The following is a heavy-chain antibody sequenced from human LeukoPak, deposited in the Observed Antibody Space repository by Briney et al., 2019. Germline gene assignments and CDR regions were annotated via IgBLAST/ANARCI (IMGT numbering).Heavy chain of an antibody. Sequence: SQTLSLTCTVSGGSISSGGYYWSWIRQHPGKGLEWIGYIYYSGSTYYNPSLKSRVTISVDTSKNQFSLKLSSVTAADTAVYYCATGRRDGYIHWGQGTLVTVSS. CDR3: ATGRRDGYIH. D-gene: IGHD5-24*01. CDR1: GGSISSGGYY. J-gene: IGHJ4*02. V-gene: IGHV4-31*03. CDR2: IYYSGST.